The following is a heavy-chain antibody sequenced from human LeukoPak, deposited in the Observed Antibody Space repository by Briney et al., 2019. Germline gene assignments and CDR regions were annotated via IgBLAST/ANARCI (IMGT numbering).Heavy chain of an antibody. CDR2: IYYSGST. CDR3: ARPRDCSSTSCYPYYDFWSGRGAFDI. V-gene: IGHV4-39*01. CDR1: GGSISSSSYY. J-gene: IGHJ3*02. D-gene: IGHD2-2*01. Sequence: PSETLPLTCTVSGGSISSSSYYWGWIRQPPGKGLEWIGSIYYSGSTYYNPSLKSRVTISVDTSKNQFSLKLSSVTAADTAVYYCARPRDCSSTSCYPYYDFWSGRGAFDIWGQGTMVTVSS.